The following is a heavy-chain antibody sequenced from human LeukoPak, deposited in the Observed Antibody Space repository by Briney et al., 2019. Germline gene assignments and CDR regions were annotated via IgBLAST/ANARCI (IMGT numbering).Heavy chain of an antibody. Sequence: GGSLRLSCAASGFTFSSYAMSWVRQAPGKGLEWVSAVSGSGGSTYYADSVKGRFTISRDNSKNTLYLQMNSLRAEDTAVYYCAKLGYSSGWFDYWGQGTLVTVSS. CDR3: AKLGYSSGWFDY. CDR2: VSGSGGST. D-gene: IGHD6-19*01. J-gene: IGHJ5*01. V-gene: IGHV3-23*01. CDR1: GFTFSSYA.